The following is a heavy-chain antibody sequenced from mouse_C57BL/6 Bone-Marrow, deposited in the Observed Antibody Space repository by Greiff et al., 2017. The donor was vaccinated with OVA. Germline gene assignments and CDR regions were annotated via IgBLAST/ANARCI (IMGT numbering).Heavy chain of an antibody. V-gene: IGHV1-81*01. CDR2: IYPRSGNT. CDR3: ARLVYDHDGVWFAY. CDR1: GYTFTSYG. Sequence: QVQLQQSGAELSRPGASVKLSCKASGYTFTSYGISWVKQRTGQGLEWIGEIYPRSGNTYYNEKFKGKATLTADKSSSTAYMELRSLTSEDSAVYFCARLVYDHDGVWFAYWGQGTLVTVSA. D-gene: IGHD2-4*01. J-gene: IGHJ3*01.